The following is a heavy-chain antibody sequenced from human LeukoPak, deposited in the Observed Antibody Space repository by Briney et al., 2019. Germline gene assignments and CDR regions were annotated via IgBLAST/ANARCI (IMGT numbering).Heavy chain of an antibody. CDR2: IYTSGST. CDR1: GGSISSYY. Sequence: SETLSLTCTVSGGSISSYYWSWIRQPAGKGLEWIGRIYTSGSTNYNPSLKSRVTMSVDTSKNQFSLKLSSVTAADTAVYYCAREPLWSGYSYYYYYMDVWGKGTTVTVSS. CDR3: AREPLWSGYSYYYYYMDV. V-gene: IGHV4-4*07. J-gene: IGHJ6*03. D-gene: IGHD3-3*01.